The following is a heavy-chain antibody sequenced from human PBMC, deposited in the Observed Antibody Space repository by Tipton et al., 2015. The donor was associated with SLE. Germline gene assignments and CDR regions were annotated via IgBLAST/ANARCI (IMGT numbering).Heavy chain of an antibody. J-gene: IGHJ4*02. D-gene: IGHD6-6*01. CDR2: INHSGST. CDR1: GGSISSSSYY. V-gene: IGHV4-39*07. CDR3: ARDRGGSSLV. Sequence: TLSLTCTASGGSISSSSYYWGWIRQPPGKGLEWIGEINHSGSTNYNPSLKSRVTISVDTSKNQFSLKLSSVTAADTAVYYCARDRGGSSLVWGQGTLVTVSS.